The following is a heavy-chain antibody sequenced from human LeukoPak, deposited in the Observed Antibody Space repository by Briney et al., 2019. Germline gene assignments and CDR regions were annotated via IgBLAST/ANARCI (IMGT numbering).Heavy chain of an antibody. V-gene: IGHV5-51*01. CDR3: ARLRYCSSTSCYRLDAFDI. J-gene: IGHJ3*02. D-gene: IGHD2-2*01. CDR1: GYSFTSYW. CDR2: IYPGDSDT. Sequence: GESLKISCKGSGYSFTSYWIGWVRQMPGKGLEWVGIIYPGDSDTRYSPSFQGHVTISADKSISTAYLQWSSLKASDTAMYYCARLRYCSSTSCYRLDAFDIWGQGTMVTVSS.